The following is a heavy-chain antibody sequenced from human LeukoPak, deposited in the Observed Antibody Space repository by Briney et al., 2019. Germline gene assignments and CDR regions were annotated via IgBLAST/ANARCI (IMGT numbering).Heavy chain of an antibody. CDR1: GFTSISYW. V-gene: IGHV3-7*01. J-gene: IGHJ3*02. CDR3: ARGPTDFDASDI. Sequence: GGSLKLPCAASGFTSISYWMTWSRRVPGRGLESVAHIKHDGSETYYVDTVRGRFIISRDNAKNSLYLQMNNLRVEDTAVYHCARGPTDFDASDIWGHGTLVTVSS. CDR2: IKHDGSET.